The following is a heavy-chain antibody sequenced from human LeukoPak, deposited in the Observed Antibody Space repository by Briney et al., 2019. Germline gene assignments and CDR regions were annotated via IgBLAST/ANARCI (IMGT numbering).Heavy chain of an antibody. CDR2: INHSGST. CDR1: GGSFSGYY. J-gene: IGHJ2*01. Sequence: SETLSLTCAVYGGSFSGYYWSWIRHPPGKGLEWIGEINHSGSTNYDPPLKSRVTISVDTSKIQFSLKLSSVTAADTAVYYCARVVGATNWYFDLWGRGTLVTVSS. CDR3: ARVVGATNWYFDL. V-gene: IGHV4-34*01. D-gene: IGHD1-26*01.